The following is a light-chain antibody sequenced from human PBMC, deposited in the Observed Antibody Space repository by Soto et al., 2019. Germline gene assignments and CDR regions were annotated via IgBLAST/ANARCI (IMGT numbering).Light chain of an antibody. CDR2: EVT. CDR3: SSYTSSSTRV. CDR1: SRDVGGYNS. Sequence: QSALTQPASVSGSPGQSITISCTGTSRDVGGYNSVSWYQQHPGKAPKLVIYEVTNRPSGISNRFSGSKSGNTASLTISGLQAEDEADYNCSSYTSSSTRVFGTGTKVTVL. V-gene: IGLV2-14*01. J-gene: IGLJ1*01.